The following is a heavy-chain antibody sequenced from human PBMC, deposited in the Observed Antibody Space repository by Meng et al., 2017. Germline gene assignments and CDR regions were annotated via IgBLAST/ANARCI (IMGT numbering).Heavy chain of an antibody. CDR1: GFTFSSYW. D-gene: IGHD5-24*01. CDR2: IKQDGSKK. J-gene: IGHJ4*02. Sequence: GESLKISCAASGFTFSSYWMSWVRQAPGKGLEWVANIKQDGSKKYYVDSVKSRFTISRDNSKNTLYLEMNSLRAEDTAVYHCVRDSGDGHNALDYWGQGTLVTVSS. CDR3: VRDSGDGHNALDY. V-gene: IGHV3-7*01.